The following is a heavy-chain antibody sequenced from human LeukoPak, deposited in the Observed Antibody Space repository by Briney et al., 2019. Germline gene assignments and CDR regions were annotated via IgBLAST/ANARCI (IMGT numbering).Heavy chain of an antibody. Sequence: SVKVSCKASGGTFSSYVISWVRQAPGQGLEWMGGIIPIFGTANNAQKFQGRVTITADESTSTAYMELSSLRSEDTAVYYCWGGGWKKPFDYWGQGTLVTVSS. CDR1: GGTFSSYV. CDR2: IIPIFGTA. CDR3: WGGGWKKPFDY. J-gene: IGHJ4*02. V-gene: IGHV1-69*01. D-gene: IGHD2-21*01.